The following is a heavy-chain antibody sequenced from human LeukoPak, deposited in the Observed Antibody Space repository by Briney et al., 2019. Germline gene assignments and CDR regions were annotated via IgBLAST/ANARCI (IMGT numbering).Heavy chain of an antibody. CDR3: ARVGDSSGYENWFDP. Sequence: SETLSLTCTVSGGSISSYYWSWIRQPAGKGLEWIGRIYTSGSTNYNPSLESRVTMSVDTSSNQFSLKLSSVTAADTAVYYCARVGDSSGYENWFDPWGQRTLVTVSS. CDR2: IYTSGST. CDR1: GGSISSYY. D-gene: IGHD3-22*01. V-gene: IGHV4-4*07. J-gene: IGHJ5*02.